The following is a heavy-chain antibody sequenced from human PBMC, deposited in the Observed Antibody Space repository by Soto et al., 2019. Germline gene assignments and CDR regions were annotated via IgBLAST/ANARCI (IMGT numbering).Heavy chain of an antibody. CDR1: GGSISSGDYY. V-gene: IGHV4-31*03. CDR2: IYYSGST. CDR3: ARWWSGSRQGFDP. Sequence: QVQLQESGPGLVKPSQTLSLTCTVSGGSISSGDYYWSWIRQHPGKGLEWIGYIYYSGSTYYNPSRTRRVPXSXDXXKNQCSLKLSSVTAADTAVYYCARWWSGSRQGFDPWGQGTLVTVSS. D-gene: IGHD3-3*01. J-gene: IGHJ5*02.